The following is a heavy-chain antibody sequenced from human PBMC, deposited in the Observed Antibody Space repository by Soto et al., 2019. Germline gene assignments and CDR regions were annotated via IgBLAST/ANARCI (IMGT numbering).Heavy chain of an antibody. CDR3: TRCGIRYYSIGFYLGIDGMDV. J-gene: IGHJ6*02. D-gene: IGHD3-22*01. CDR1: GGTFNNYA. V-gene: IGHV1-69*12. Sequence: QVQLVQSGAEVKKPESSVRVSCKASGGTFNNYAITWVRQAPGQGLEWMGGTIPMFGTTNYAEKFQGRVTITADESTNTAYMELSSLRSEDTAVYYCTRCGIRYYSIGFYLGIDGMDVWGQGTTVIVSS. CDR2: TIPMFGTT.